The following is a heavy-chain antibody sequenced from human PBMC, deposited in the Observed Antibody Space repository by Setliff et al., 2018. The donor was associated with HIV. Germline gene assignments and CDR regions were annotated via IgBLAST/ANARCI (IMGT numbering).Heavy chain of an antibody. CDR3: TTPEGDYDFWSGYSPIFDH. CDR2: IKSKTDGGTT. D-gene: IGHD3-3*01. Sequence: GGSLRLSCATSGFTFTNAWMSWVRQAPGKGLEWVGRIKSKTDGGTTDYAAPVKGRFTISRDDSKNTLFLQMNSLKIEDTAVYYCTTPEGDYDFWSGYSPIFDHWGPGTLVTVSS. CDR1: GFTFTNAW. J-gene: IGHJ4*02. V-gene: IGHV3-15*01.